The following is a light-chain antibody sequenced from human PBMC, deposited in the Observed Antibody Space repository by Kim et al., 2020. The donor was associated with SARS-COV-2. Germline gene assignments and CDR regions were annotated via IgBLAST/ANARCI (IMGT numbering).Light chain of an antibody. V-gene: IGKV4-1*01. CDR2: WAS. Sequence: DIVMTQPQDPLPVSLGEGATINCKSSQSGLFNSNNKNKNYLSGYQQKPGQPPKLPISWASTRESGVPDRFSGSGSGTDFTLTISSLQAEDVAVYYCQQYYNAPLTFGGGTKVDIK. CDR1: QSGLFNSNNKNKNY. CDR3: QQYYNAPLT. J-gene: IGKJ4*01.